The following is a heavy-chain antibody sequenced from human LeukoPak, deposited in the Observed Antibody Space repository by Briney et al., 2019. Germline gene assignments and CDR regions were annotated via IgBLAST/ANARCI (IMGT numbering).Heavy chain of an antibody. V-gene: IGHV3-53*01. D-gene: IGHD6-19*01. J-gene: IGHJ2*01. CDR3: AKDYSSGWYPFWYFDL. CDR2: IYSGGST. Sequence: GGSLRLSCAASGFTVSSNYMSWVRQAPGKGLEWVSVIYSGGSTYYADSVKGRFTISRDNSKNTLYLQMNSLRAEDTAVYYCAKDYSSGWYPFWYFDLWGRGTLVTVSS. CDR1: GFTVSSNY.